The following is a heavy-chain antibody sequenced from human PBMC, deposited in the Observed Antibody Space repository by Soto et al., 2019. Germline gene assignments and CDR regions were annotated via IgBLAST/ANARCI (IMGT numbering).Heavy chain of an antibody. CDR2: IYYSGST. V-gene: IGHV4-61*01. J-gene: IGHJ4*02. CDR3: ARSSSSSVKAMPY. Sequence: SETLSLTCTVSGGSVSSGSYYWSWIRQPPGKGLEWIGYIYYSGSTNYNPSLKSRVTISVDTSKNQFSLKLSSVTAADTAVYYCARSSSSSVKAMPYWGQGTLVTVSS. CDR1: GGSVSSGSYY. D-gene: IGHD6-6*01.